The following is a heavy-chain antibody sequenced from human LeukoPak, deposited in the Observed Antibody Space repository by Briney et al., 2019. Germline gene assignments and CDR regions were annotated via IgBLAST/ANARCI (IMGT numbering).Heavy chain of an antibody. CDR3: ARDLAPATYRLAGY. CDR2: INWNGGST. Sequence: PGGSLRLSCAASGFTFDDYGMSWVRQAPGKGLEWVSGINWNGGSTGYADSVKGRFTISRDNAKNSLYLQMNSLRAEDTALYYCARDLAPATYRLAGYWGQGTLVTVSS. D-gene: IGHD1-26*01. J-gene: IGHJ4*02. V-gene: IGHV3-20*04. CDR1: GFTFDDYG.